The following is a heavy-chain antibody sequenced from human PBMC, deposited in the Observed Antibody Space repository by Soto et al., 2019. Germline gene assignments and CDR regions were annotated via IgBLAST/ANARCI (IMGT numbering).Heavy chain of an antibody. CDR1: GFTFSSYG. V-gene: IGHV3-33*01. CDR2: IWYDGSNK. Sequence: GGSLRLSCAASGFTFSSYGMHWVRQAPGKGLEWVAVIWYDGSNKYYADSVKGRFTISRDNSKNTLYLQMNSLRAEDTAVYYCARVENDSSGYFPGDYWGQGTLVTVSS. J-gene: IGHJ4*02. D-gene: IGHD3-22*01. CDR3: ARVENDSSGYFPGDY.